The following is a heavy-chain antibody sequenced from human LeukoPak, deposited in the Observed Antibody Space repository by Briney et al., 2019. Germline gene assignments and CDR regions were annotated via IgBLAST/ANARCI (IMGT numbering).Heavy chain of an antibody. CDR1: GNFISSGFY. J-gene: IGHJ3*02. Sequence: PSQTPSLTCTVSGNFISSGFYWVWLRQTPGKGLQWIGSLYSTGTTYYNPSLAGRVTVSTDSSKNQLSLKLRSVTAADTAVYYCASQWSVTNTRRFAIWGQGSRVTVSS. CDR2: LYSTGTT. D-gene: IGHD4-17*01. V-gene: IGHV4-38-2*02. CDR3: ASQWSVTNTRRFAI.